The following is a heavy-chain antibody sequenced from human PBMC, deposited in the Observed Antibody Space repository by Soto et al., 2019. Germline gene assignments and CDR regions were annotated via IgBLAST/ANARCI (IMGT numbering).Heavy chain of an antibody. CDR2: ISSSSSYI. Sequence: PGGSLRLSCAASGFTFSSYSMNWVRQAPGKGLEWVSSISSSSSYIYYADSVKGRFTISRDNAKNSLYLQMNSLRAEDTAVYYCARDPPRFLEWPYYYYYYMDVWGKGTTVTVSS. J-gene: IGHJ6*03. CDR1: GFTFSSYS. V-gene: IGHV3-21*01. D-gene: IGHD3-3*01. CDR3: ARDPPRFLEWPYYYYYYMDV.